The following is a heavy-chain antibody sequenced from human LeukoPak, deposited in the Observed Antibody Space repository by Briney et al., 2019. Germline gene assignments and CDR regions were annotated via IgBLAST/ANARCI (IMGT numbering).Heavy chain of an antibody. V-gene: IGHV3-23*01. Sequence: AGGSLRLSCAASEFTFSSYAMSWVRQAPGKGLEWVSAISGSGSGTYYADSVKGRFTISRDNSKNTLYLQMNSLGAEDTAVYYCAKEMTYYYDMDVWGQGTTVTVSS. CDR3: AKEMTYYYDMDV. CDR2: ISGSGSGT. J-gene: IGHJ6*02. CDR1: EFTFSSYA.